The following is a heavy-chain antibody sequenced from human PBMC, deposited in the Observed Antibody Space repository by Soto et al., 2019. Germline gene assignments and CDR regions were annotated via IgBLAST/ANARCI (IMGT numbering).Heavy chain of an antibody. J-gene: IGHJ4*02. V-gene: IGHV4-39*01. Sequence: SETLSLTCTVSGGSISSSGYYWGWIRQPPGKGLEWIGSIYYSGSTYYNPSLKSRVTISVDTSKNQFSLKLSSVTAADTAVYYCARRESIAAAGSPFDYWGQGTLVTVSS. CDR2: IYYSGST. D-gene: IGHD6-13*01. CDR1: GGSISSSGYY. CDR3: ARRESIAAAGSPFDY.